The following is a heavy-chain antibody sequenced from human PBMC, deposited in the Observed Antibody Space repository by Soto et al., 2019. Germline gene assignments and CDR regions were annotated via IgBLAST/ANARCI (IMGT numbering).Heavy chain of an antibody. V-gene: IGHV4-39*01. Sequence: TAETLSLTCTVSGGSISSRSYYWGWIRQPPGKGLEWIGSIYYSGSTYYNPSLKSRVTISVDTSKNQFSLKLSSVTAADTAVYYCATRPRVWFGELGYDYDYGMDVWGKGTTVTVSS. CDR3: ATRPRVWFGELGYDYDYGMDV. D-gene: IGHD3-10*01. CDR2: IYYSGST. J-gene: IGHJ6*04. CDR1: GGSISSRSYY.